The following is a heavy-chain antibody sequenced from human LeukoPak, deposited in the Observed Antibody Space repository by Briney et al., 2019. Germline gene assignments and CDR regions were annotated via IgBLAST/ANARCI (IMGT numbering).Heavy chain of an antibody. CDR3: ARELKSIYYYYGMDV. V-gene: IGHV3-7*01. Sequence: PGGSLRLSCAASGFTFSNFWMNWVRQAPGKGLEWVANIKQDGSEKYYVDSVKGRFTISRDNAKNSLYLQMNSLRAEDTAVYYCARELKSIYYYYGMDVWGQGTTVTVSS. CDR1: GFTFSNFW. CDR2: IKQDGSEK. J-gene: IGHJ6*02. D-gene: IGHD4/OR15-4a*01.